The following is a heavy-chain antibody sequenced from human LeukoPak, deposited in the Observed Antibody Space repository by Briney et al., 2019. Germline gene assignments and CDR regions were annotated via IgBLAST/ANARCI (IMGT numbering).Heavy chain of an antibody. CDR1: GGSISSYY. V-gene: IGHV4-4*07. J-gene: IGHJ5*02. CDR3: ARGGTTNWFDP. CDR2: IYTSGST. Sequence: SSETLSLTCTVSGGSISSYYWSWIRQPAGKRLEWIGRIYTSGSTNYNPSLKSRVTMSVDTSKNQFSLKLSSVTAADTAVYYCARGGTTNWFDPWGQGTLVTVSS. D-gene: IGHD1-1*01.